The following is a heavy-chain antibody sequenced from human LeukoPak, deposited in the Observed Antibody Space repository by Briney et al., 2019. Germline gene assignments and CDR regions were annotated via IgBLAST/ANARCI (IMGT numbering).Heavy chain of an antibody. CDR3: AKQERSYSSGWYVFDY. V-gene: IGHV3-30*02. D-gene: IGHD6-19*01. Sequence: GGSLRLSCAASGFTFSSYGMHWVRQAPGKGLEWVAFIRYDGSNKYYADSVKGRFTISRDNSKNTLYLQMFSLIAEDTAVYYCAKQERSYSSGWYVFDYWGQGTLVTVSS. CDR2: IRYDGSNK. CDR1: GFTFSSYG. J-gene: IGHJ4*02.